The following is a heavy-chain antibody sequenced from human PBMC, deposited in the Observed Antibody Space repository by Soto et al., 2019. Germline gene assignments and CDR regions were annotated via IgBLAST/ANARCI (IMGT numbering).Heavy chain of an antibody. Sequence: SGPTLVNPTQTLTLTCTFSGFSLSTSGVGVGWIRQPPGKALEWLALIYWNDDKRYSPSLKSRLTITKDTSKNQVVLTMTNMDPVDTATYYCAHSLLARGSGAVAGTGEFDYWGQGTLVTVSS. V-gene: IGHV2-5*01. D-gene: IGHD6-19*01. CDR2: IYWNDDK. CDR1: GFSLSTSGVG. J-gene: IGHJ4*02. CDR3: AHSLLARGSGAVAGTGEFDY.